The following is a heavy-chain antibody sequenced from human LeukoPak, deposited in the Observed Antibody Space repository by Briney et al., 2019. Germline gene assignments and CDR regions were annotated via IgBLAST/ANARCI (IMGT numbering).Heavy chain of an antibody. J-gene: IGHJ6*03. CDR3: ARDSGSGSYSVYYYMDV. CDR2: ISSNGGST. Sequence: GGSLRLSCAASGFTFSSYAMHWVRQAPGKGLEYVLAISSNGGSTYYANSVKGRFTISRDNSKNTLYLQMGSLRAEDMAVYYCARDSGSGSYSVYYYMDVWGKGTTVTVSS. CDR1: GFTFSSYA. D-gene: IGHD3-10*01. V-gene: IGHV3-64*01.